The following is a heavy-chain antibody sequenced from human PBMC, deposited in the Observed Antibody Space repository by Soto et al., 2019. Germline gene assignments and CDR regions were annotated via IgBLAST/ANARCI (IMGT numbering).Heavy chain of an antibody. D-gene: IGHD2-21*02. CDR1: GYTFTSYY. V-gene: IGHV1-46*01. Sequence: AASVKVSCKASGYTFTSYYMHWVRQAPGQGLEWMGIINPSGGSTSYAQKFQGRVTMTRDTSTSTVYMELSSLRSEDTAVYYCARAYWGGDCYEPVYDYYGMDVWGQGTTVTVSS. CDR2: INPSGGST. J-gene: IGHJ6*02. CDR3: ARAYWGGDCYEPVYDYYGMDV.